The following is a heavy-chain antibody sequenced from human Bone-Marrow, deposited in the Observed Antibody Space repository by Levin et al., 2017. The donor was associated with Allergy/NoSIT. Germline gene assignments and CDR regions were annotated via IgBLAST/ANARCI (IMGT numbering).Heavy chain of an antibody. CDR3: ARDYYDSSGYPPAYFDY. CDR1: GYTFTGYY. Sequence: GASVKVSCKASGYTFTGYYMHWVRQAPGQGLEWMGWINPNSGGTNYAQKFQGRVTMTRDTSISTAYMELSRLRSDDTAVYYCARDYYDSSGYPPAYFDYWGQGTLVTVSS. J-gene: IGHJ4*02. D-gene: IGHD3-22*01. CDR2: INPNSGGT. V-gene: IGHV1-2*02.